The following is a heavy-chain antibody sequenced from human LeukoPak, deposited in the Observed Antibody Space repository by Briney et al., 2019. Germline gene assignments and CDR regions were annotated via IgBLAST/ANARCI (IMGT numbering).Heavy chain of an antibody. CDR3: ARGLFGGFAAAPFDH. Sequence: SVKVSCKASGGTFDNYAVSWVREAPGLGLEWMGRIIPMLRKTNSAQKFQDRVTITADTSTGTAYMELTNLRSDDTAVYFCARGLFGGFAAAPFDHWGQGTLVTVS. J-gene: IGHJ4*02. D-gene: IGHD2-2*01. V-gene: IGHV1-69*04. CDR1: GGTFDNYA. CDR2: IIPMLRKT.